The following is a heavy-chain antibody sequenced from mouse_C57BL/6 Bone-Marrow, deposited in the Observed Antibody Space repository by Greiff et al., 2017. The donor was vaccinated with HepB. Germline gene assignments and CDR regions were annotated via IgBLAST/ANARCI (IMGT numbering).Heavy chain of an antibody. CDR2: ISNGGGST. CDR1: GFTFSDYY. V-gene: IGHV5-12*01. CDR3: ARRADYADYAMDY. D-gene: IGHD2-4*01. Sequence: EVQRVESGGGLVQPGGSLKLSCAASGFTFSDYYMYWVRQTPEKRLEWVAYISNGGGSTYYPDTVKGRFTISRDNAKNTLYLQMSRLKSEDTAMYYCARRADYADYAMDYWGQGTSVTVSS. J-gene: IGHJ4*01.